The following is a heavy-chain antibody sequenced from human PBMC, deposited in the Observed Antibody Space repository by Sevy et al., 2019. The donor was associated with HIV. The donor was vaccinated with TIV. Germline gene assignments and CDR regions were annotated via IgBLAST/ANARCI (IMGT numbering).Heavy chain of an antibody. CDR1: GLTFINYG. D-gene: IGHD2-15*01. CDR3: AKDIRVALVVPSPGYGMDV. Sequence: GGSLRLSCAASGLTFINYGMSWVRQAPGKGLEWVSLISGSGDTTNYADSLKGRFVISRDNSKDTMYLQLNSLRAEDTAVYYCAKDIRVALVVPSPGYGMDVWGHGTSVTVSS. CDR2: ISGSGDTT. V-gene: IGHV3-23*01. J-gene: IGHJ6*02.